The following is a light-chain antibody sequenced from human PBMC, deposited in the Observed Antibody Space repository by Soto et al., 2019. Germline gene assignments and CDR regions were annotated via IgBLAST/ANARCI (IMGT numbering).Light chain of an antibody. J-gene: IGKJ1*01. CDR3: QQYGGSPRT. V-gene: IGKV3-20*01. CDR2: GAS. Sequence: EIVLTQSPGTLSLSPGEGATLSCRASQSVGGTFLAWYQQKGGQAPRLLIHGASNRATGIPDRFSGSGSGTDFTLTISRLEHEDFAVYYGQQYGGSPRTFGQGTNVDIK. CDR1: QSVGGTF.